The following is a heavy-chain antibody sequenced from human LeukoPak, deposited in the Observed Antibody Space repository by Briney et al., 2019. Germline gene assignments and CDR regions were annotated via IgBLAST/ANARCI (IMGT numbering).Heavy chain of an antibody. CDR2: IYYSGST. CDR1: GGSISSSSYY. Sequence: SETLSLTCTVSGGSISSSSYYWGWIRQPPGKGLEWIGSIYYSGSTYYNPSLKSRVTISVDTSKNQFSLKLSSATAADTAVYYCARGLLWFGRNNWFDPWGQGTLVTVSS. V-gene: IGHV4-39*07. J-gene: IGHJ5*02. CDR3: ARGLLWFGRNNWFDP. D-gene: IGHD3-10*01.